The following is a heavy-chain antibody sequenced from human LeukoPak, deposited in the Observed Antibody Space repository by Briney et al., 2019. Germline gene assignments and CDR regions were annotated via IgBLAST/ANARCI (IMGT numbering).Heavy chain of an antibody. Sequence: GGSLRLSCAASGFTFSSNWMHWVRQAPGKGLVWVSRIKSDGSSTSYADSVKGRFTISRDNAKNTLYLQMYSLRAEDTAVYYCALFSWPYYWGQGTLVTVSS. CDR1: GFTFSSNW. CDR3: ALFSWPYY. V-gene: IGHV3-74*01. J-gene: IGHJ4*02. CDR2: IKSDGSST.